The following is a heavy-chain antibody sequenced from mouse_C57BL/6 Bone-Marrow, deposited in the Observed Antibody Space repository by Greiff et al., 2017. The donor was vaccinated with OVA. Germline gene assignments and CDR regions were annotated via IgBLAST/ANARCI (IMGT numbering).Heavy chain of an antibody. CDR1: GYTFTSYW. D-gene: IGHD1-1*01. CDR3: ARKTTVVATRYFDV. Sequence: QVQLKQPGTELVKPGASVKLSCKASGYTFTSYWMHWVKQRPGQGLEWIGNINPSNGGTNYNEKFKSKATLTVDKSSSTAYMQLSSLTSEDSAVYYCARKTTVVATRYFDVWGTGTTVTVSS. V-gene: IGHV1-53*01. CDR2: INPSNGGT. J-gene: IGHJ1*03.